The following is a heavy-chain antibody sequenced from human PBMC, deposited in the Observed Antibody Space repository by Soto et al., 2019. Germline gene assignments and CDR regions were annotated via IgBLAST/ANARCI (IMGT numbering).Heavy chain of an antibody. J-gene: IGHJ5*02. CDR3: ARGENYYDSSGYYL. Sequence: GGSLRLSCAGSGFPFRTYWMHWVRQAPGKGLEWVSRISSSSSYIYYADSVKGRFTISRDNAKNSLYLQMNSLRAEDTAVYYCARGENYYDSSGYYLWGQGTLVTVSS. D-gene: IGHD3-22*01. CDR2: ISSSSSYI. CDR1: GFPFRTYW. V-gene: IGHV3-21*01.